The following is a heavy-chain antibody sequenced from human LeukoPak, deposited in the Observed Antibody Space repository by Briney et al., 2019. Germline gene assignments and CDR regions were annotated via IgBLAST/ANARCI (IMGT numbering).Heavy chain of an antibody. D-gene: IGHD5-12*01. V-gene: IGHV3-9*01. CDR3: AKAKRNSDYLFDY. CDR1: GFTFDDYV. J-gene: IGHJ4*02. Sequence: QAGGSLRLSCAASGFTFDDYVMHWVRQAPGKGLEWVSSIGWNKDKILYADSLKGRFTISRDNARRSLFLQMDSLRAEDTAFYYCAKAKRNSDYLFDYWGQGTLVAVSS. CDR2: IGWNKDKI.